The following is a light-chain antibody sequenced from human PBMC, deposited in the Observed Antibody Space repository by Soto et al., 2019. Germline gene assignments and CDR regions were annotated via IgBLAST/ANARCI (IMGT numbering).Light chain of an antibody. CDR2: AAS. CDR3: HQASSFPPT. V-gene: IGKV1-12*01. J-gene: IGKJ1*01. Sequence: DVQMTQSPASVSASVGDRVIITCRASQGIAGWLAWYQQKPGKAPELLIYAASTLQSGVPSRFSGSGSGTDFTLTITNLQPEDFATYFCHQASSFPPTFGQGTKVDIK. CDR1: QGIAGW.